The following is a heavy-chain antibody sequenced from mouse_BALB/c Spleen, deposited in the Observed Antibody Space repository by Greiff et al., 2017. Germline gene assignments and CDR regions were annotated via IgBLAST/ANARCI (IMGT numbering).Heavy chain of an antibody. J-gene: IGHJ1*01. V-gene: IGHV10-1*02. Sequence: EVQLMESGGGLVPPKGSLKLSCAASGFTFNTYAMNWVRQAPGKGLEWVARIRSKSNNYATYYADSVKDRFTISRDDSQSMLYLQMNNLKTEDTAMYDCVRHGYFDVWGAGTTVTVSS. CDR3: VRHGYFDV. CDR1: GFTFNTYA. CDR2: IRSKSNNYAT.